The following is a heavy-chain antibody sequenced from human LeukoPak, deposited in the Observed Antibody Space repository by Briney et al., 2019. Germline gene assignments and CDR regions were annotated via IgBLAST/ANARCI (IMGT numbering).Heavy chain of an antibody. V-gene: IGHV3-15*01. CDR3: TTGANPPYYDILTGYYYYYYGMDV. D-gene: IGHD3-9*01. J-gene: IGHJ6*02. CDR1: GFTFSNAW. Sequence: GGSLRLSCAASGFTFSNAWMSWVRPAPGTGLESVGRIKSKTDGGTTDYAAPVKGSFTISRDDSKNTLYLQMNSLKTEDTAVYYCTTGANPPYYDILTGYYYYYYGMDVWGQGTTVTVSS. CDR2: IKSKTDGGTT.